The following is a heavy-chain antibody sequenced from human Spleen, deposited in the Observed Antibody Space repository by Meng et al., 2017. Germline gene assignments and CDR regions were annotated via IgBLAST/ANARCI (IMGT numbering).Heavy chain of an antibody. CDR1: GGSISTYY. CDR3: ARDYSSGYGIDG. D-gene: IGHD3-22*01. CDR2: IQYSGST. Sequence: SETLSLTCTVSGGSISTYYWYWIRQPPGKGLEGIGYIQYSGSTNYNPSLQSRVTISVDMAKNQISLRLSAVTAADTAVYYCARDYSSGYGIDGWGQGTTVTVSS. V-gene: IGHV4-59*12. J-gene: IGHJ6*02.